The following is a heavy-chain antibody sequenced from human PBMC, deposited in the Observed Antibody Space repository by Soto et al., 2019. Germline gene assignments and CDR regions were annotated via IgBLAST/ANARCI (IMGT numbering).Heavy chain of an antibody. D-gene: IGHD5-18*01. Sequence: SVKVSCKASGGTFSSYAISWVRQAPGQGLEWMGGIIPIFGTANYAQKFQGRVTITADKSTSTAYMELSSLRSEDTAVYYCARGYSYGTWAFDIWGQGTMVTVSS. CDR3: ARGYSYGTWAFDI. V-gene: IGHV1-69*06. J-gene: IGHJ3*02. CDR1: GGTFSSYA. CDR2: IIPIFGTA.